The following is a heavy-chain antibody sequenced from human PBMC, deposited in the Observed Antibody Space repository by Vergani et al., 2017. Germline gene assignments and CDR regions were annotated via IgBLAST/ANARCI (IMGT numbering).Heavy chain of an antibody. D-gene: IGHD2-2*01. CDR2: INPNSGGI. J-gene: IGHJ6*02. CDR3: ARLDIVVVPADYGMDV. Sequence: QVQLVQSGAEVKKPGASVKVSCKASGYTFTGYYMHWVRQAPGQGLEWMGWINPNSGGINYAQKFQSRVTMTRDTSISTAYMELSRLRSDDTAVYYCARLDIVVVPADYGMDVWGQGTTVTVSS. V-gene: IGHV1-2*02. CDR1: GYTFTGYY.